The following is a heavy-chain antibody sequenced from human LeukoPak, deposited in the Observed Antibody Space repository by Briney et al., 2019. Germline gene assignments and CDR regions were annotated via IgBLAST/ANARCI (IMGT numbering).Heavy chain of an antibody. V-gene: IGHV1-18*01. J-gene: IGHJ3*02. Sequence: APVRASCTPSGYPFTTYGISWVRQAPGHGLEWMGWISVNNGNTNYAQKFQGRVTMTTDTSTTTAYMELRSLRSDDTAVYYCAREFWEPMAFDIWGQGTMVIVSS. CDR3: AREFWEPMAFDI. D-gene: IGHD1-26*01. CDR2: ISVNNGNT. CDR1: GYPFTTYG.